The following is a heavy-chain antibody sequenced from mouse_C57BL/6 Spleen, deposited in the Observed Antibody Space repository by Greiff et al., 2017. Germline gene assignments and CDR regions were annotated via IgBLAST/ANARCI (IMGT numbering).Heavy chain of an antibody. V-gene: IGHV1-50*01. D-gene: IGHD2-3*01. Sequence: QVQLQQPGAELVKPGASVKLSCKASGYTFTSYWMQWVKQRPGQGLEWIGEIDPSDSYTNYNHKFKGKATLTVDTSSSTAYMQLSSLTSEDSAVYYCARYDGYYLYAMDYWGQGTSVTVAS. J-gene: IGHJ4*01. CDR3: ARYDGYYLYAMDY. CDR2: IDPSDSYT. CDR1: GYTFTSYW.